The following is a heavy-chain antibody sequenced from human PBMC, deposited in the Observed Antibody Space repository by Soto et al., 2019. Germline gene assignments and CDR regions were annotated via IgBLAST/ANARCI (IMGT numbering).Heavy chain of an antibody. Sequence: ASVKVSCKASGYTFTSYYMHCVRQAPGQGLEWMGIINPSGGSTSYAQKFQGRVTMTRDTSTSTVYMELSSLRSEDTAVYYCARGGPTSIAVAGTNYYNYYGMDVWGQGTTVTVSS. D-gene: IGHD6-19*01. V-gene: IGHV1-46*01. CDR2: INPSGGST. J-gene: IGHJ6*02. CDR3: ARGGPTSIAVAGTNYYNYYGMDV. CDR1: GYTFTSYY.